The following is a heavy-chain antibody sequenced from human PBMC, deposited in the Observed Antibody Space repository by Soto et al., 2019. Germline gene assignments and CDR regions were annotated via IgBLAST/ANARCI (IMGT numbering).Heavy chain of an antibody. V-gene: IGHV3-11*01. Sequence: QVQLVESGGGLVKPGGSLRLSCAASGFTLRDYYMSWIRQAPGKGLEWVSYISSSGSTIYYADSVKGRFTISRDNAKNSLYLQMNSLRAEDTAVYYCARTHPRITGMTCPFFDYWGQGTLVTVSS. CDR1: GFTLRDYY. CDR2: ISSSGSTI. J-gene: IGHJ4*02. CDR3: ARTHPRITGMTCPFFDY. D-gene: IGHD1-20*01.